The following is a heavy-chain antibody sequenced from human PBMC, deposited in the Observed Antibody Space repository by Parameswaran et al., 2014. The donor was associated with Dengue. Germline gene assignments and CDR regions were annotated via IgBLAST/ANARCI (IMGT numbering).Heavy chain of an antibody. CDR2: ISYDGSNK. CDR3: ARDRGSYLYYFDY. D-gene: IGHD1-26*01. J-gene: IGHJ4*02. Sequence: VRQMPGKGLEWVAVISYDGSNKYYADSVKGRFTISRDNSKNTLYLQMNSLRAEDTAVYYCARDRGSYLYYFDYWGQGTLVTVSS. V-gene: IGHV3-30-3*01.